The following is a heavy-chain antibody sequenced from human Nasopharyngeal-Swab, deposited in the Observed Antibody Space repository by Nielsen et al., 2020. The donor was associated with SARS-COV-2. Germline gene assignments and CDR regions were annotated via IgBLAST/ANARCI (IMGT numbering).Heavy chain of an antibody. CDR1: GFALGSYS. CDR3: ARDFSDQRLYYGMDV. CDR2: ISHGSSTI. D-gene: IGHD2-2*01. J-gene: IGHJ6*02. V-gene: IGHV3-48*02. Sequence: GESLKISCVASGFALGSYSMNWVRQAPGKGLEWVSYISHGSSTIYYLDSVKGRFTISRDNAKNSLFLQMNSLRDEDAAVYYCARDFSDQRLYYGMDVWGQGTTVTVS.